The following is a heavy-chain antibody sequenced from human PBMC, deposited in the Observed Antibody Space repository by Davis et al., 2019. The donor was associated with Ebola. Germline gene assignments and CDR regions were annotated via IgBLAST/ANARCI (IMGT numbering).Heavy chain of an antibody. CDR2: INHSGST. V-gene: IGHV4-34*01. CDR1: GGSFSGYY. Sequence: GSLRLSCAVYGGSFSGYYWSWIRQPPGKGLEWIGEINHSGSTNYNPSLKSRVTISVDTSKNQFSLKLSSVTAADTAVYYCARHDYDFWSGYTENWFDPWGQGTLVTVSS. J-gene: IGHJ5*02. CDR3: ARHDYDFWSGYTENWFDP. D-gene: IGHD3-3*01.